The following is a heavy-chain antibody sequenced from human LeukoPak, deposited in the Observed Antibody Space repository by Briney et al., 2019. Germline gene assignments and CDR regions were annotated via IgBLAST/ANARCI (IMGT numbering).Heavy chain of an antibody. J-gene: IGHJ5*02. CDR3: ARDYCSGGSCYLRP. D-gene: IGHD2-15*01. V-gene: IGHV4-30-4*08. Sequence: PSETLSPTCTVSGGSISSGGYSWSWIRQHPGKGLEWIGCIYYSGSTYYNPSLKSRVTISVDTSKNQFSLKLSSVTAADTAVYYCARDYCSGGSCYLRPWGQGTLVTVSS. CDR1: GGSISSGGYS. CDR2: IYYSGST.